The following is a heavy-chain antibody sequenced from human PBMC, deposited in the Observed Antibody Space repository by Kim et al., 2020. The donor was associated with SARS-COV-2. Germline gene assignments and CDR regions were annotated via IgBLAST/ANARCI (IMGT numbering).Heavy chain of an antibody. CDR1: GGSISSSSYC. V-gene: IGHV4-39*07. J-gene: IGHJ4*02. Sequence: SETLSLTCTVSGGSISSSSYCWGWIRQPPGKGLEWIGSIYYSGSTYYNPSLKSRVTISVDTSKIQFSLRLSSVTAADTAVYHCAIGVRGLIDTFDYWGQGTLVTVSS. CDR2: IYYSGST. D-gene: IGHD3-10*01. CDR3: AIGVRGLIDTFDY.